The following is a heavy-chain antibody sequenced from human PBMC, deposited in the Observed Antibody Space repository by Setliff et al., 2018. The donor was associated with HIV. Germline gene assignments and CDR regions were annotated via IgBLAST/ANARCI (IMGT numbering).Heavy chain of an antibody. CDR2: IYYSGNT. Sequence: PSETLSLTCTVSGGSISSGTYYWSWIRQPPGKGLEWIGYIYYSGNTNYNPSLKSRVTISVDTSKNQFSLKLSSVTAADTAVYYCARLTIFGVVMATYYMDVWGKGTTVTVSS. CDR3: ARLTIFGVVMATYYMDV. V-gene: IGHV4-61*01. D-gene: IGHD3-3*01. J-gene: IGHJ6*03. CDR1: GGSISSGTYY.